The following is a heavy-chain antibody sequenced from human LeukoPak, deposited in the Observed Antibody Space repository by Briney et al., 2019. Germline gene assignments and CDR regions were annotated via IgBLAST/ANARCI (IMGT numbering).Heavy chain of an antibody. CDR1: GGSISSSSYY. V-gene: IGHV4-39*07. Sequence: SETLSLTCTVSGGSISSSSYYWGWLRQPPGKGLEWIGSIYYSGSTYYNPSLKSRVTISVDTSKNQFSLKLSSVTAADTAVYYCARDNAVYGSGSYYPTGMDVWGKGTTVTVSS. D-gene: IGHD3-10*01. CDR2: IYYSGST. J-gene: IGHJ6*03. CDR3: ARDNAVYGSGSYYPTGMDV.